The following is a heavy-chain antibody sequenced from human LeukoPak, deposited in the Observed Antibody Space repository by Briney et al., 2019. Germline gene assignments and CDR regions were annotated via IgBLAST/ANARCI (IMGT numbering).Heavy chain of an antibody. CDR3: ARRDISSGWSFDY. CDR2: IHTSGGT. J-gene: IGHJ4*02. D-gene: IGHD6-19*01. V-gene: IGHV4-4*07. CDR1: GGSISNYH. Sequence: SETLSLTCTVSGGSISNYHWSWIRQPAGKGLEWIGQIHTSGGTNYNPPLKRRVSMSIAPTEDQVSLTIGSVTAADTAIYYCARRDISSGWSFDYWGQGTLVTVSS.